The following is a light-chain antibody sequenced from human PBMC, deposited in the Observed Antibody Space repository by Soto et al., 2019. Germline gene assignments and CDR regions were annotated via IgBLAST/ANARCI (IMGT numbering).Light chain of an antibody. J-gene: IGKJ2*01. CDR3: QQYGRSPGYT. CDR2: GSS. Sequence: EIVLTQSPGTLSLSPGERATLSCRASQSVSSSYLTWCQQKPGQAPRVLVYGSSRRATGIPDRFSGSGSGTDFTLTISRLEPEDFAVYYCQQYGRSPGYTFGQGTKLEIK. CDR1: QSVSSSY. V-gene: IGKV3-20*01.